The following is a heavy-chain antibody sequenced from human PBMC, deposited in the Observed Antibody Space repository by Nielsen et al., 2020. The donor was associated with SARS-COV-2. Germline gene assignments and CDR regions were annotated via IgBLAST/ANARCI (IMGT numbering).Heavy chain of an antibody. CDR3: ARDLRIMDV. J-gene: IGHJ6*02. V-gene: IGHV1-2*06. CDR2: INPNSGGT. Sequence: WVRQAPGQRLEWMGRINPNSGGTNYAQKFQGRVTMTRDTSISTAYMELSRLRSDDTAVYYCARDLRIMDVWGQGTTVTVSS.